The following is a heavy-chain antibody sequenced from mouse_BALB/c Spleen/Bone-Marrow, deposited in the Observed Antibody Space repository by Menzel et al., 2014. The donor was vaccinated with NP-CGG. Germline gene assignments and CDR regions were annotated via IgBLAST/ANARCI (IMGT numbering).Heavy chain of an antibody. CDR3: AKNYYYGYVAY. CDR1: GFDFSRYW. CDR2: INPDSNTI. J-gene: IGHJ3*01. V-gene: IGHV4-1*02. D-gene: IGHD1-2*01. Sequence: EVQLVESGGGLVQPGGSLKLSCAASGFDFSRYWMTWVRQAPGKGLEWIGEINPDSNTINYTPSLKDKFIISRDNAKNTLYLQMSKVRSEDTALYYCAKNYYYGYVAYWGQGTLVTVSA.